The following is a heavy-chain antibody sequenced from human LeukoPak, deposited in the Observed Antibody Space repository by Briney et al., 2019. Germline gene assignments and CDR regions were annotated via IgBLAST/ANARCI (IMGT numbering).Heavy chain of an antibody. Sequence: GGSLRLSCAASGFTVSSNYMSWVRQAPGKGLEWVSVIYSGGSTYYADSVKGRFTISRDNSKNTLYLQMNSLRAEDTAVYYCAREHIGSGWYKSLDYWGQGTLVTVSS. CDR1: GFTVSSNY. CDR2: IYSGGST. J-gene: IGHJ4*02. V-gene: IGHV3-53*01. D-gene: IGHD6-19*01. CDR3: AREHIGSGWYKSLDY.